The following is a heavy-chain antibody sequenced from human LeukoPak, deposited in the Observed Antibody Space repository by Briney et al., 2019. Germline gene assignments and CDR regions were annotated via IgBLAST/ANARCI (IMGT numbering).Heavy chain of an antibody. V-gene: IGHV4-59*01. CDR1: GDSISSYY. D-gene: IGHD3-3*01. Sequence: SETLSLTCTVSGDSISSYYWSWIRQPPGKGLEWIGYIYYSGSTNYNPSLKSRVTISMDTSKNQFSLKLTSVTAADTAVYYCARGHPGDFWSGPFFDYWGQGTLVTVSS. J-gene: IGHJ4*02. CDR3: ARGHPGDFWSGPFFDY. CDR2: IYYSGST.